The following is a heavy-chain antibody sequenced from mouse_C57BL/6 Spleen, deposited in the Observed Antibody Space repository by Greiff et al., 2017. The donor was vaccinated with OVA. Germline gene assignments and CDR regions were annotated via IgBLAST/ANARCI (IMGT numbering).Heavy chain of an antibody. D-gene: IGHD2-5*01. J-gene: IGHJ3*01. CDR1: GFTFSDYG. CDR3: ARKNYSNWFAY. Sequence: EVQLKESGGGLVKPGGSLKLSCAASGFTFSDYGMHWVRQAPEKGLEWVAYISSGSSTIYYADTVKGRFTISRDNAKNTLFLQMTSLRSEDTAMYYCARKNYSNWFAYWGQGTLVTVSA. CDR2: ISSGSSTI. V-gene: IGHV5-17*01.